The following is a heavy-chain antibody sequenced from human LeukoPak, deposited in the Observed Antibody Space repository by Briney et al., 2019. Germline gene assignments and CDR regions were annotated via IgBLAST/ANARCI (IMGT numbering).Heavy chain of an antibody. J-gene: IGHJ4*02. V-gene: IGHV4-59*11. CDR1: GGSISSHY. CDR3: ARRSGVLDSRDSRYYFDH. Sequence: PSETLSLTCIVSGGSISSHYWSWIRQPPGKGLEYIGYIYYSGSTDYNPSLKSRVTISLDTSENQFSLNLTSVTAADTAVYYCARRSGVLDSRDSRYYFDHWGQGTLVTVSS. CDR2: IYYSGST. D-gene: IGHD3-22*01.